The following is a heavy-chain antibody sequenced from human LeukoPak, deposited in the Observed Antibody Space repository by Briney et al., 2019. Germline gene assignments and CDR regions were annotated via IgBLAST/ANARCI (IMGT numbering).Heavy chain of an antibody. J-gene: IGHJ5*02. D-gene: IGHD1-20*01. CDR2: ISSSSSYI. CDR1: GFTVSSNY. Sequence: GGSLRLSCAASGFTVSSNYMSWVRQAPGKGLEWVSSISSSSSYIYYADSVKGRFTISRDNAKNSLYLQMNSLRGDDTAVYYCAHVAYNWNPGSAWGQGTLVTVSS. CDR3: AHVAYNWNPGSA. V-gene: IGHV3-21*01.